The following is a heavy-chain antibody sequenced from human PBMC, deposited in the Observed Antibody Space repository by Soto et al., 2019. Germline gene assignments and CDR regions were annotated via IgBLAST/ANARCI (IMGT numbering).Heavy chain of an antibody. CDR3: ARDWTLDY. V-gene: IGHV4-34*01. CDR1: CGSFSGYY. Sequence: QVQLQQWGAGLLKPSETLSLTCSGYCGSFSGYYWSWIRQPPGKGLEWIGEINHSGSTNYNPSLKSRVTISVDTSKNQFSLKLSSVTAEETAVYYCARDWTLDYWGQGTLVTVSS. J-gene: IGHJ4*02. D-gene: IGHD2-21*02. CDR2: INHSGST.